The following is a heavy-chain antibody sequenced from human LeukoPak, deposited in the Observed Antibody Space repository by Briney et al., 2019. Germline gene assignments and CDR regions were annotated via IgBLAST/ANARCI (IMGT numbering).Heavy chain of an antibody. V-gene: IGHV4-39*01. J-gene: IGHJ3*02. CDR2: MYYSGSS. CDR3: ARQVVVITGIDAFDI. D-gene: IGHD3-22*01. Sequence: SETLSLTCTVSGGSISSRSYYWGWIRQPPGKWLEWIGSMYYSGSSYYNPSLKSRVTLSVDTSKNQFSLKLSSVTAADAAVYYCARQVVVITGIDAFDIWGQGTMVTVSS. CDR1: GGSISSRSYY.